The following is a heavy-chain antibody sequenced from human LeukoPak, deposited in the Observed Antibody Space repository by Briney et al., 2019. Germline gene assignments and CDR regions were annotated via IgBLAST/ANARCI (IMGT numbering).Heavy chain of an antibody. Sequence: GGSLRLSCAASGFMFSGYWMRWVRQGPEKGLELVSRIYNDGNGIIYADSVKGRFTTSRDNAKNTLYLQMSSLRVEDTAVYYCATGGGWEPSSGVVTHIDVWGKGTTVTVSS. D-gene: IGHD3-3*01. CDR3: ATGGGWEPSSGVVTHIDV. J-gene: IGHJ6*03. CDR2: IYNDGNGI. V-gene: IGHV3-74*01. CDR1: GFMFSGYW.